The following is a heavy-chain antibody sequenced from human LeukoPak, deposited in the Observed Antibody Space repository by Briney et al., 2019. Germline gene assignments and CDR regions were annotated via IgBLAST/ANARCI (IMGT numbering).Heavy chain of an antibody. D-gene: IGHD3-10*01. CDR3: ARSGFGELPFNY. CDR2: INHSGST. V-gene: IGHV4-34*01. J-gene: IGHJ4*02. CDR1: GGSFSGYY. Sequence: SETLSLTCAVYGGSFSGYYWSWIRQPPGKGLEWIGEINHSGSTNYNPSLKSRVTISVDTSKNQFSLKLSSVTAADTAVYYCARSGFGELPFNYWGQGTLVTVSS.